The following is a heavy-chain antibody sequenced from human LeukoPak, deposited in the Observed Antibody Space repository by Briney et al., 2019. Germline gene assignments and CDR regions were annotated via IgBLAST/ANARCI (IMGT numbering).Heavy chain of an antibody. Sequence: ASVKVSCKASGYTFTSYDINWVRQATGQGLEWMGWMNHNSGNTGYAQKFQGRVTMTRNTSISTAYMELSSLRSEDTAVYYCARGNLYYDILTGYYHFDYWGQGTLVTVSS. CDR1: GYTFTSYD. CDR2: MNHNSGNT. D-gene: IGHD3-9*01. CDR3: ARGNLYYDILTGYYHFDY. J-gene: IGHJ4*02. V-gene: IGHV1-8*01.